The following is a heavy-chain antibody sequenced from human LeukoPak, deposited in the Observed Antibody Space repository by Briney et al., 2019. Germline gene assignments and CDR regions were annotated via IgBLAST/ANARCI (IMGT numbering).Heavy chain of an antibody. CDR3: AKVRGCSSTSCPHAFDI. Sequence: GGSLRLSCAASGFTFSSYEMNWVRQAPGKGLEWVSYISSSGSTIYYADSVKGRFTISRDNAKNSLYLQMNSLRAEDTAVYYCAKVRGCSSTSCPHAFDIWGQGTMVTVSS. CDR2: ISSSGSTI. CDR1: GFTFSSYE. V-gene: IGHV3-48*03. J-gene: IGHJ3*02. D-gene: IGHD2-2*01.